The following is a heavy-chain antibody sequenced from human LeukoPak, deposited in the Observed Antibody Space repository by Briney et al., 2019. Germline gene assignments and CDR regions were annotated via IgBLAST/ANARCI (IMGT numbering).Heavy chain of an antibody. CDR1: GYTFTSYG. CDR2: ISAYNGNT. D-gene: IGHD6-13*01. V-gene: IGHV1-18*01. CDR3: ARDYVAAEDYYYYDMDV. J-gene: IGHJ6*03. Sequence: ASVKVSCKASGYTFTSYGISGVRQPPGRGLEWMGWISAYNGNTNYAQKLQGRVIMTTDTSTSTAYMELRSLRSDDTAVYYCARDYVAAEDYYYYDMDVWGKGTTVTVCS.